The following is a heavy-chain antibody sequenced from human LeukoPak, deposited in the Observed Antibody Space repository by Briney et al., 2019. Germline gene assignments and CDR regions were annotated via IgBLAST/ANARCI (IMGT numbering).Heavy chain of an antibody. V-gene: IGHV4-39*07. J-gene: IGHJ2*01. CDR1: GGSISSSSYY. D-gene: IGHD2-2*01. Sequence: SETLSLTCTVSGGSISSSSYYWGWIRQPPGKGLEWIGSIYYSGSTNYNPSLKSRVTISVDTSKNQFSLKLSSVTAADTAVYYCARDVRYCSSTSCQWYFDLWGRGTLVTVSS. CDR2: IYYSGST. CDR3: ARDVRYCSSTSCQWYFDL.